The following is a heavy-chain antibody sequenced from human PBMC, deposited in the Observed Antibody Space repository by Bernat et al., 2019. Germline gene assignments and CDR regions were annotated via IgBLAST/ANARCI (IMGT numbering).Heavy chain of an antibody. CDR1: GGSISSSSYY. CDR3: ARPKNNDYVDY. J-gene: IGHJ4*02. CDR2: IYYSGST. D-gene: IGHD2-8*01. V-gene: IGHV4-39*01. Sequence: QLQLQESGPGLVKPSETLSLTCTVSGGSISSSSYYWGWIRQPPGKGLEWIGSIYYSGSTYYNPSLKSRVTISVDTSKNQFPLKLSSVTAADTAVYYCARPKNNDYVDYWGQGTLVTVSS.